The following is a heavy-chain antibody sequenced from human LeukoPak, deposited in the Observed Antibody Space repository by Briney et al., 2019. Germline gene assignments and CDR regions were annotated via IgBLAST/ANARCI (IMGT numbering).Heavy chain of an antibody. D-gene: IGHD5-12*01. CDR3: ARDFTGESGYSGY. CDR2: ISPSGQST. J-gene: IGHJ4*02. Sequence: PGGSLRLSCVASGFTFSSYTMNWVRQTPGKGLEWVSSISPSGQSTYHAESVKGRFTISRDNGKNSVHLQMNRLIPEGSAMYFCARDFTGESGYSGYWGQGTLVTVSS. V-gene: IGHV3-21*06. CDR1: GFTFSSYT.